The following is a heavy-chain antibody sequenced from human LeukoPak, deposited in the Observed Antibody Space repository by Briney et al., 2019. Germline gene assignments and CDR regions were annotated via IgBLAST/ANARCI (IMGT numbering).Heavy chain of an antibody. CDR1: GGSISSSSYY. CDR3: ARLPRGDPAKVYYYYMDV. D-gene: IGHD2-21*02. J-gene: IGHJ6*03. Sequence: SETLSLTCTVSGGSISSSSYYWGWIRQPPGKGLEWIGSIYYSGSTYYNPSLKSRVTISVDTSKNQFSLKLSSVTAEDTAVYYCARLPRGDPAKVYYYYMDVWGKGTTVTVSS. CDR2: IYYSGST. V-gene: IGHV4-39*07.